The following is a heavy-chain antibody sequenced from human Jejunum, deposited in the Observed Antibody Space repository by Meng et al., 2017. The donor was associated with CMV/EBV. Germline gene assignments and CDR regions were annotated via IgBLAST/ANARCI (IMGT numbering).Heavy chain of an antibody. D-gene: IGHD6-13*01. CDR3: ARGGYISSWYVAPDY. J-gene: IGHJ4*02. CDR2: ISAYNGNT. CDR1: GYTFSNYG. Sequence: QVQLVQSGAEMKKPGDSVKVSCKASGYTFSNYGISWLRQAPGQGLEWMGWISAYNGNTNYAQNFQGRLTVTTDTSTNTAYMELTRLRSDDTAVYFCARGGYISSWYVAPDYWGQGTLVTVSS. V-gene: IGHV1-18*01.